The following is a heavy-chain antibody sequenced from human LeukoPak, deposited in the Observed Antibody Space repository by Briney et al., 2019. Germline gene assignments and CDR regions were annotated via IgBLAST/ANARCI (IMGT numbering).Heavy chain of an antibody. J-gene: IGHJ4*02. V-gene: IGHV3-66*02. CDR2: IYSGGSA. CDR3: ARGSSLAAVARGFDY. Sequence: GGSLRLSCAASGFTVSSNYMGWVRQAPGKGLDWVSVIYSGGSAYYADSVKGRFTISRDSSKSILHLQMNSLTAEDTAVYYCARGSSLAAVARGFDYWGQGTLVTVSS. CDR1: GFTVSSNY. D-gene: IGHD6-19*01.